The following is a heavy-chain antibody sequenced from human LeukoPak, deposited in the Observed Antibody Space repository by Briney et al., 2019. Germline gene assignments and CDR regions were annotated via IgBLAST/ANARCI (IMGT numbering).Heavy chain of an antibody. D-gene: IGHD5-18*01. J-gene: IGHJ4*02. V-gene: IGHV3-48*03. CDR2: MSRGSNTI. Sequence: GGSLRLSCAASGFTFSNNEMNWVRQAPGKGLEWVSYMSRGSNTIYYSDSVKGRFTISRDTAENSLSLQMNSLRAEDTAVYYCARNTGYSYGYFDYWGQGTLVTVSS. CDR1: GFTFSNNE. CDR3: ARNTGYSYGYFDY.